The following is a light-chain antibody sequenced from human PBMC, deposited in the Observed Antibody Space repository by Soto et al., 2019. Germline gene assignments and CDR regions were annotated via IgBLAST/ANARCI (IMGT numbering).Light chain of an antibody. CDR2: AAS. CDR1: QSISSY. V-gene: IGKV1-39*01. Sequence: DIQMTQSPSSLSASVGDRVTITCRASQSISSYLNWYQQKPGKAPKLLFYAASSWQSGVPSRFSGSGSGTDFTLTISSLQPEDFATYYCQQSYSTPPAFGQGTKVEIK. CDR3: QQSYSTPPA. J-gene: IGKJ1*01.